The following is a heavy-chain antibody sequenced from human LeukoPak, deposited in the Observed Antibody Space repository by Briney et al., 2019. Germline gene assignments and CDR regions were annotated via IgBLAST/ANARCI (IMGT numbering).Heavy chain of an antibody. D-gene: IGHD3-9*01. V-gene: IGHV4-31*03. Sequence: PSQTLSLTCTVSGGSISSGGYYWSWIRQHPGKGLEWIGYIYYSGTTNYNPSLKSRVTMSVDTSKNQFSLKLNSVTAADTAVYYCARSGTLTGYLYWGQGALVTVSS. CDR2: IYYSGTT. J-gene: IGHJ4*02. CDR3: ARSGTLTGYLY. CDR1: GGSISSGGYY.